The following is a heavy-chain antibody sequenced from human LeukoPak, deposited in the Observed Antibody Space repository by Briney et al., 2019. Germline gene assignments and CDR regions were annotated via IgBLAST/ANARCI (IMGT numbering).Heavy chain of an antibody. J-gene: IGHJ4*02. Sequence: ASVKVSCKASGYTFTSYGISWVRQAPGQGLEWMGWISAYNGNTNYAQKLQGRVTMTTDTSTSTAYMELRSLRSDDTAVYYCARVNYDILTGYKFYYFDYWGQGTLVTVSS. CDR2: ISAYNGNT. D-gene: IGHD3-9*01. CDR1: GYTFTSYG. CDR3: ARVNYDILTGYKFYYFDY. V-gene: IGHV1-18*01.